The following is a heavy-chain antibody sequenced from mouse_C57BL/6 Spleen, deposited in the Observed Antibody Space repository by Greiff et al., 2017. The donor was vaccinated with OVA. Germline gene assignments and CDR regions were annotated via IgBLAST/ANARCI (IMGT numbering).Heavy chain of an antibody. D-gene: IGHD1-1*01. CDR2: ISGGGGNT. CDR1: GFTFSSYT. J-gene: IGHJ2*01. Sequence: EVQVVESGGGLVKPGGSLKLSCAASGFTFSSYTMSWVRQTPEKRLEWVATISGGGGNTYYPDSVKGRFTISRDNAKNTLYLQMSSLRSEDTALYYCARHLITTVVFDYWGQGTTLTVSS. CDR3: ARHLITTVVFDY. V-gene: IGHV5-9*01.